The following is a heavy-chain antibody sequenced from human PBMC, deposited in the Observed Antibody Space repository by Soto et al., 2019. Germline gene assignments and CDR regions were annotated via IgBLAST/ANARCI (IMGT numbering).Heavy chain of an antibody. D-gene: IGHD5-18*01. CDR3: AREVRGFSYGHPTFYGMDV. V-gene: IGHV6-1*01. Sequence: PSQTLSLTCAISWDSVSSNSAAWNWVRQSPSRGLEWLGKTYFRSRWYNNYAVSVRSRITINSDTSKTQFSLQLISVTPEHTAVYYCAREVRGFSYGHPTFYGMDVWGQGTTFTICS. CDR2: TYFRSRWYN. J-gene: IGHJ6*02. CDR1: WDSVSSNSAA.